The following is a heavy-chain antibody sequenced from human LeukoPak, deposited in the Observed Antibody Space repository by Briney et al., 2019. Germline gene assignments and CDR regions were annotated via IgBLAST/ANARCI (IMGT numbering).Heavy chain of an antibody. Sequence: GESLKISCKGSGYSFITYWIAWVRQMPGKGLEWMGIISPGDSDARYSPSFQGQVTISADKSISTAYLRWSSLKASDTAMYYCARRYCSSTSCNPYFFDYWGQGTLVTVSS. CDR3: ARRYCSSTSCNPYFFDY. CDR1: GYSFITYW. CDR2: ISPGDSDA. D-gene: IGHD2-2*01. J-gene: IGHJ4*02. V-gene: IGHV5-51*01.